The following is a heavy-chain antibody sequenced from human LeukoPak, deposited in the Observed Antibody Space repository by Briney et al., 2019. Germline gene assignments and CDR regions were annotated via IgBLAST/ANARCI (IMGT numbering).Heavy chain of an antibody. CDR3: AGPMVRGGWWFDP. J-gene: IGHJ5*02. Sequence: ETXXLXCXVXXGXXSXSSSXWGWIRQPPGKGLEXIGSISYSGSTYYNPSLKSRVTISIDTSKNQFSLKLNSVTAADTAVYYCAGPMVRGGWWFDPWGQGTLVTVSS. CDR1: XGXXSXSSSX. CDR2: ISYSGST. V-gene: IGHV4-39*01. D-gene: IGHD3-10*01.